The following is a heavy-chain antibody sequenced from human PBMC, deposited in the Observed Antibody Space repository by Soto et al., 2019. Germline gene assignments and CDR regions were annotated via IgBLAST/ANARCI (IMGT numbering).Heavy chain of an antibody. CDR3: ARGRDCGGDCPNWFDP. J-gene: IGHJ5*02. CDR1: GFTVSSNY. V-gene: IGHV3-53*04. CDR2: IYSGGST. Sequence: EVQLVESGGGLVQPGGSLRLSCAASGFTVSSNYMSWVRQAPGKGLEWVSVIYSGGSTYYADSVKGRFTISRHNSKNALYLQMNSLRAEDTAVYYCARGRDCGGDCPNWFDPWGQGTLVTVSS. D-gene: IGHD2-21*02.